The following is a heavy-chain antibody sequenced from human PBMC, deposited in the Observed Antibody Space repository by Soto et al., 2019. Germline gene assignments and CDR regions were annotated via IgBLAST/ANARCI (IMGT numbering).Heavy chain of an antibody. CDR2: ISRSNIPI. CDR3: ARGVRDTATADFDY. Sequence: PGGSLRLSCAASGFTFSSYAMSWVRQAPGKGLEWVSFISRSNIPIYYADSVKGRFTISRDNAKNSLYLQMNSLRDEDTAVYYCARGVRDTATADFDYWGQGTLVTVSS. V-gene: IGHV3-48*02. D-gene: IGHD5-18*01. CDR1: GFTFSSYA. J-gene: IGHJ4*02.